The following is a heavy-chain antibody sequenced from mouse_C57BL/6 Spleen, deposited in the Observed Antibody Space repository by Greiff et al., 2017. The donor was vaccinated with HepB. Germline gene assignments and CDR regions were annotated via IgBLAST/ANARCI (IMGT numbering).Heavy chain of an antibody. V-gene: IGHV1-53*01. Sequence: VQLQQPGPELVKPGASVKLSCKASGYTFTSYWMNWVKQRPGQGLEWSGNINPSNGGTNHNEKFKCKATLTVEKSSSTAYMKLSSLTSEDDAVYYCARSGDSSGYVGFAYWGQGTLVTVSA. D-gene: IGHD3-2*02. CDR3: ARSGDSSGYVGFAY. J-gene: IGHJ3*01. CDR2: INPSNGGT. CDR1: GYTFTSYW.